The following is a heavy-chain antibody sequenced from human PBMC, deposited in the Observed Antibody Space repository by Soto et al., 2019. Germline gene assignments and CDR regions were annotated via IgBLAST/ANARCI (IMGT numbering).Heavy chain of an antibody. Sequence: SETLSLTCAVYGGSFSGYYWSWIRQPPGKGLEWIGEINHSGSTNYNPSLKSRVTISVDTSKNQFSLKLSSVTAADTAVYYCARRTGTSRNYYYGMDVWGQGTTVTVSS. D-gene: IGHD1-7*01. CDR2: INHSGST. V-gene: IGHV4-34*01. J-gene: IGHJ6*02. CDR3: ARRTGTSRNYYYGMDV. CDR1: GGSFSGYY.